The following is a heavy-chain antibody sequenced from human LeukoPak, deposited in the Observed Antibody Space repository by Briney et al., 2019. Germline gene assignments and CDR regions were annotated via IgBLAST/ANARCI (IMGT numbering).Heavy chain of an antibody. J-gene: IGHJ4*02. CDR2: IKEDGSEK. CDR3: ARDSGWFRFDN. Sequence: GGSLRLSCAASGFIFGTYWMTWVRQAPGKGPEWVANIKEDGSEKYYVDSVKGRFIISRDNAKNSLYLQVNSLRAEDTAVYYCARDSGWFRFDNWGQGTLVTVSS. CDR1: GFIFGTYW. V-gene: IGHV3-7*03. D-gene: IGHD6-13*01.